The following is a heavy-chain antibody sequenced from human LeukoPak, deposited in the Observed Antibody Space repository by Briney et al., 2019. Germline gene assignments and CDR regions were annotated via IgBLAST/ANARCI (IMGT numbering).Heavy chain of an antibody. J-gene: IGHJ6*04. CDR1: RHVLTG. CDR3: ARAVVAGPQLLPIYMDV. D-gene: IGHD2-21*01. Sequence: ASVNVSCNTSRHVLTGVTWVRQAPAQRLEWMGWINIYSGNTDYAQKFQRRVTLTRHTSTSTVYMDLRSLTSDDTAVYYCARAVVAGPQLLPIYMDVWGKGTTVTVSS. CDR2: INIYSGNT. V-gene: IGHV1-18*01.